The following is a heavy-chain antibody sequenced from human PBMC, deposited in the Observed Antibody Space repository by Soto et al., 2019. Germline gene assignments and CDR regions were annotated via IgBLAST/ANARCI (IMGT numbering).Heavy chain of an antibody. Sequence: GESLTISCTCSGYSFTRYWISWVRQMPGKGLERMGRIDPSDSYTNYSPSFQGHVTISADKSISTAYLQWSSLKASDTAMYYCARRGKLDFCGGRNNWFDPWGQGTLVTVSS. D-gene: IGHD2-15*01. CDR2: IDPSDSYT. J-gene: IGHJ5*02. CDR3: ARRGKLDFCGGRNNWFDP. V-gene: IGHV5-10-1*01. CDR1: GYSFTRYW.